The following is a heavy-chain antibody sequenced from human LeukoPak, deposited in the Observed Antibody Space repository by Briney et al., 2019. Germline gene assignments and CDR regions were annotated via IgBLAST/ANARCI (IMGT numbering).Heavy chain of an antibody. CDR3: ARDITRFLEENWFDP. J-gene: IGHJ5*02. D-gene: IGHD3-3*01. V-gene: IGHV3-21*01. CDR1: GFTFSSYS. CDR2: ISSSSSYI. Sequence: PGGSLRLSCAASGFTFSSYSMNWVRQAPGKGLEWVSSISSSSSYIYYADSVKGRFTISRDNAKNSLYLQMNSLRAEDTAVYYCARDITRFLEENWFDPWGQGTLVTVSS.